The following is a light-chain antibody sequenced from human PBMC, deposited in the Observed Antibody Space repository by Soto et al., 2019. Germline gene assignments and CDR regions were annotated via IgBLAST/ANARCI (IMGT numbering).Light chain of an antibody. CDR1: QSVSSDY. Sequence: DIVLTQSPDTLSLSPGERATLSCRASQSVSSDYLVWYQQKPGQAPRLLIYGASRRATGIPDRFSGSGSGTDFILTISRLEPEEFAVYYCQQYNSWPITVGQGTRLEIK. V-gene: IGKV3-20*01. CDR3: QQYNSWPIT. J-gene: IGKJ5*01. CDR2: GAS.